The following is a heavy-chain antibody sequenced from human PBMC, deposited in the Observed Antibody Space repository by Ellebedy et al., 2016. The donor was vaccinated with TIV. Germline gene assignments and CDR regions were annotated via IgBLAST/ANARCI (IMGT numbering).Heavy chain of an antibody. D-gene: IGHD3-10*01. J-gene: IGHJ4*02. CDR2: IKSDGSFT. CDR1: GFTFRRYW. CDR3: ARGDAAETYYNGVFDH. V-gene: IGHV3-74*01. Sequence: PGGSLRLSCVASGFTFRRYWMHWVRQAPGKGLVWVSRIKSDGSFTSEADSVKCRFTISSDHARNTLYLQMHSLRADDTGVYFCARGDAAETYYNGVFDHWGQGTPVTVSS.